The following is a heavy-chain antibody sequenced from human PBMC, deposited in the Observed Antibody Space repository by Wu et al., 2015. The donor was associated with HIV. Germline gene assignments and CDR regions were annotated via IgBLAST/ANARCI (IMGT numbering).Heavy chain of an antibody. Sequence: QVQLVQSGTEVKKPGASVKVSCKASGYTFTGYYMHWVRQAPGQGLEWMGWINPSSGGTNYAQKFQGRVTMTTDTSISTAYMDLSRLRSDDTSVYYCATERTLAITHFDYWDQGTLVIVSS. CDR2: INPSSGGT. CDR1: GYTFTGYY. J-gene: IGHJ4*02. D-gene: IGHD1-1*01. CDR3: ATERTLAITHFDY. V-gene: IGHV1-2*02.